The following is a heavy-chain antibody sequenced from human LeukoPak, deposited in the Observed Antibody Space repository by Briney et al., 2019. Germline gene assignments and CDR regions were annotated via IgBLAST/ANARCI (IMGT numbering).Heavy chain of an antibody. D-gene: IGHD5-18*01. CDR1: GGSISAHY. CDR2: LYTSGTT. CDR3: ARHGPGYSYGREVDY. V-gene: IGHV4-4*07. J-gene: IGHJ4*02. Sequence: SETLSLTCTVSGGSISAHYWSWIRQPAGKGLEWIGRLYTSGTTRYNPSLKSRVTVSVDTSKNQFSLKLNSVTAADTAVYYCARHGPGYSYGREVDYWGQGTLVTVSS.